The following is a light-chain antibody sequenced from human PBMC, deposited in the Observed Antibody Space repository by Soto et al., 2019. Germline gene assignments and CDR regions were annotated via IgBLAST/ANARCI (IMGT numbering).Light chain of an antibody. CDR2: DVS. CDR1: SSDVGAYNS. V-gene: IGLV2-14*01. CDR3: SSYTASVTYV. J-gene: IGLJ1*01. Sequence: QSALTQPASVSGSPGQSITISFTGTSSDVGAYNSVSWYQQHPGKAPKLIIYDVSTRPSGISDRFSGSKSGNTASLTISGLQAEDESDYYCSSYTASVTYVFGTGTKLTVL.